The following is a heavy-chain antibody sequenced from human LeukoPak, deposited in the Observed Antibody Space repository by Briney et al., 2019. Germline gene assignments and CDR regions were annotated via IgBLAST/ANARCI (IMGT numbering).Heavy chain of an antibody. J-gene: IGHJ6*03. CDR2: MNPNSGNT. CDR3: ARAITIFGVVTRGYVDV. Sequence: ASVKVSCKASGYTFTSYDINWVRQATGQGLEWMGWMNPNSGNTGYAQKFQGRVTITRNTSISTAYMELSSLRSEDTAVYYCARAITIFGVVTRGYVDVWGKGTTVTVSS. CDR1: GYTFTSYD. V-gene: IGHV1-8*03. D-gene: IGHD3-3*01.